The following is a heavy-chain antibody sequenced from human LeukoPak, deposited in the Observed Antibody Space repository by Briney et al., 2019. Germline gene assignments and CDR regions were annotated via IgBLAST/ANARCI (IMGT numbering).Heavy chain of an antibody. J-gene: IGHJ4*02. CDR2: ISSSSSYI. CDR3: ARITGYSYGLDY. D-gene: IGHD5-18*01. V-gene: IGHV3-21*01. CDR1: GFTFSSYE. Sequence: GGSLRLSCAASGFTFSSYEMNWVRQAPGKGLEWVSSISSSSSYIYYADSVKGRFTISGDNAKNSLYLQMNSLRAEDTAVYYCARITGYSYGLDYWGQGTLVTVSS.